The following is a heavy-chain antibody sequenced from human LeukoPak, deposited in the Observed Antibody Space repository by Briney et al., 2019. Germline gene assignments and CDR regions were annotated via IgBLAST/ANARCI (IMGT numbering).Heavy chain of an antibody. CDR1: GYSISGGYY. D-gene: IGHD2-15*01. CDR3: ARDRRGYCSGGSCFDDAFDI. CDR2: IYHSGST. J-gene: IGHJ3*02. V-gene: IGHV4-38-2*02. Sequence: SETLSLTCTVSGYSISGGYYWGWIRQPPVKGLEWIGSIYHSGSTYYNPSLKSRVTISVDTSKNQFSLKLSSVTAADTAVYYCARDRRGYCSGGSCFDDAFDIWGQGTMVTVSS.